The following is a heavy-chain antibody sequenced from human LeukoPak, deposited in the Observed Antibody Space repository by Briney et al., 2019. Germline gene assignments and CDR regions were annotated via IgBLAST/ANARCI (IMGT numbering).Heavy chain of an antibody. CDR1: GFTFDDYA. V-gene: IGHV3-9*01. D-gene: IGHD3-22*01. J-gene: IGHJ4*02. CDR2: ISWNSGSI. CDR3: AKDTGYYYDSSNYWV. Sequence: PGRSLRLSCAASGFTFDDYAMHWVRQAPGKGLEWVSGISWNSGSIGYADSVKGRFTISRDNAKNSLYLQMNSLRAEDTALYYCAKDTGYYYDSSNYWVWGQGTPVTVSS.